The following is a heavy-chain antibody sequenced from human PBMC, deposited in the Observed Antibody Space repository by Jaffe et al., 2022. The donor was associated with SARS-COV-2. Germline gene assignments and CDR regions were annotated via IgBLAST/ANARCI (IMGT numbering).Heavy chain of an antibody. Sequence: EVQLVESGGGLVQPGGSLRLSCAASGFTVSSNYMSWVRQAPGKGLEWVSVIYSGGSTYYADSVKGRFTISRDNSKNTLYLQMNSLRAEDTAVYYCAREGVRRRGSLGMDVWGQGTTVTVSS. D-gene: IGHD1-26*01. V-gene: IGHV3-66*02. CDR3: AREGVRRRGSLGMDV. CDR2: IYSGGST. J-gene: IGHJ6*02. CDR1: GFTVSSNY.